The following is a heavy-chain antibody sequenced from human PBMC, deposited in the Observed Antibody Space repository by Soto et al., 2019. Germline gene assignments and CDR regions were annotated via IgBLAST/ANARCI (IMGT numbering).Heavy chain of an antibody. CDR1: GFAFNNHA. Sequence: EVQVLESGGDLIQPGGSLRLSCVVSGFAFNNHAIHWVRQAPGKGLEWVSGVSPSGGITYYSDSVKGRFTISRDNSKNTVHLQMNSLRAEDTAVYYCAKVPSAAPFFDSWGRGTLVTVSS. V-gene: IGHV3-23*01. CDR2: VSPSGGIT. CDR3: AKVPSAAPFFDS. J-gene: IGHJ4*02. D-gene: IGHD2-15*01.